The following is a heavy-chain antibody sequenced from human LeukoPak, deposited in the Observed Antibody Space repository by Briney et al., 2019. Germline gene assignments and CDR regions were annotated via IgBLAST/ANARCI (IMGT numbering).Heavy chain of an antibody. V-gene: IGHV3-23*01. CDR3: AKGFEIRVTVANFGY. Sequence: PGGSLRLSCAASGFTFSSYAMSWVRQAPGKGLEWVSAISGSGGSTYYADSVKGRFTISRDNSKNTLYLQMNSLRAEDTAVYYCAKGFEIRVTVANFGYWGQGTLVTVSS. J-gene: IGHJ4*02. CDR2: ISGSGGST. CDR1: GFTFSSYA. D-gene: IGHD2-21*02.